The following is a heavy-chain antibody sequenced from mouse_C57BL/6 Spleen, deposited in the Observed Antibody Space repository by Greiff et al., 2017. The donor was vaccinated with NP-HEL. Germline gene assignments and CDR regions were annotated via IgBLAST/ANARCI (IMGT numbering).Heavy chain of an antibody. Sequence: EVQGVESGGGLVKPGGSLKLSCAASGFTFSSYAMSWVRQTPEKRLEWVATISDGGSYTYYPDNVKGRFTISRDNAKNNLYLQMSHLKSEDTAMYYCARDLYGSSYDWYFDVWGTGTTVTVSS. CDR3: ARDLYGSSYDWYFDV. CDR2: ISDGGSYT. CDR1: GFTFSSYA. D-gene: IGHD1-1*01. J-gene: IGHJ1*03. V-gene: IGHV5-4*01.